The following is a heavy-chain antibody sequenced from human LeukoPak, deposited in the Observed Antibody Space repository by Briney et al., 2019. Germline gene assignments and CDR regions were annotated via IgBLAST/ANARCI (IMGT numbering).Heavy chain of an antibody. Sequence: PSETLSLTCTVPGGSVSSSGYYWGWIRQPPGKGLEWIGTVYYTGSTYYNPSLKSRVTISEDTSRNQFSLKLNSVTAADTAVYYCARGSGTYYYDSGGYLNWFDPLGPGNTGHRLL. D-gene: IGHD3-22*01. CDR3: ARGSGTYYYDSGGYLNWFDP. CDR2: VYYTGST. V-gene: IGHV4-39*01. CDR1: GGSVSSSGYY. J-gene: IGHJ5*02.